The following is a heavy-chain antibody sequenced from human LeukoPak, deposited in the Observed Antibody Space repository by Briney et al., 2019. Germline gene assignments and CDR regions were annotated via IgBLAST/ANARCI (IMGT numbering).Heavy chain of an antibody. CDR1: GGSFSSYY. J-gene: IGHJ4*02. CDR3: ARAQWLVSFDY. D-gene: IGHD6-19*01. Sequence: SETLSLTCAVYGGSFSSYYWGWIRQPPGKGLEWIGSIYYSGSTYYNPSLKSRVTISVDTSKNQFSLKLSSVTAADTAVYYCARAQWLVSFDYWGQGTLVTVSS. V-gene: IGHV4-39*07. CDR2: IYYSGST.